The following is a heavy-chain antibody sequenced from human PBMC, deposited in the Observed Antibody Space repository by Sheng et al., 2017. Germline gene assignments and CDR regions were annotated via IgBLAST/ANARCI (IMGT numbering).Heavy chain of an antibody. D-gene: IGHD2-2*01. Sequence: QLQLVQSGAEVKKPGASVKVSCKASGYTFTGYYIHWVRQAPGQGLEWMGWINPNSGDTNYAQKFQGRVTMTRDTSISTAYMELSRVRSDDTAVYYCARLGYCRSTGCYDYWGQGSLVTVSS. V-gene: IGHV1-2*02. CDR3: ARLGYCRSTGCYDY. CDR1: GYTFTGYY. CDR2: INPNSGDT. J-gene: IGHJ4*02.